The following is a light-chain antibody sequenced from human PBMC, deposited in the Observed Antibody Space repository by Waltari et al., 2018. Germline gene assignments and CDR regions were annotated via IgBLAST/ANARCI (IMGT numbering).Light chain of an antibody. CDR1: TPNIGNNY. V-gene: IGLV1-51*01. CDR3: GTWDSSLGIGV. J-gene: IGLJ3*02. Sequence: QSVLTQAPSVSAAPGQKVTISGSGSTPNIGNNYVSWYQQFPGTAPKLLIYEDNRRPSGIPDRFSGSKSGASATLGITGLQTGDEANYYCGTWDSSLGIGVLGGGTRVTVL. CDR2: EDN.